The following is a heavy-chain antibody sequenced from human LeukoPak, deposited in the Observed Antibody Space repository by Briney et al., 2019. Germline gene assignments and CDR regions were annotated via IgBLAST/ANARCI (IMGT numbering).Heavy chain of an antibody. D-gene: IGHD6-19*01. CDR2: ISYDGSNK. J-gene: IGHJ3*02. CDR3: ARVSESSGWYGAFDI. CDR1: GFTFSSYA. Sequence: GGSLRLSCAASGFTFSSYAMHWVRQAPGKGLEWVAVISYDGSNKYYADSVKGRFTISRDNSKNTLYLQMNGLRAEDTAVYYCARVSESSGWYGAFDIWGQGTMVTVSS. V-gene: IGHV3-30-3*01.